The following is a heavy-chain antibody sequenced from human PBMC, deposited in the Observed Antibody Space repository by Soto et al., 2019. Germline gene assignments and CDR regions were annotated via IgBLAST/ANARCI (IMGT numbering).Heavy chain of an antibody. V-gene: IGHV4-30-2*01. CDR1: GGSISSGGYS. CDR3: ARTYGGNVDY. Sequence: PSETLSLTCAVSGGSISSGGYSWSWIRQPPGKGLEWIGYIYHSGSTYYNPSLKSRVTISVDRSKNQFSLKLSSATAADTAVYYCARTYGGNVDYWGQGTLVTVYS. D-gene: IGHD4-17*01. J-gene: IGHJ4*02. CDR2: IYHSGST.